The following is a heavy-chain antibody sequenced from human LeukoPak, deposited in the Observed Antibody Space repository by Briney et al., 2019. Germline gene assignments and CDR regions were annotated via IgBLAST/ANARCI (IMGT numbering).Heavy chain of an antibody. CDR2: INTNTGNP. Sequence: ASVKVSCKASGYTFNIYAMRWVRQAPGQGLEWMGWINTNTGNPTYAQGFTGRFVFSLDTSVSTAYLQINSLKAEDTAVYFCARGSERWLQLRYFDYWGQGTLVTVSS. CDR3: ARGSERWLQLRYFDY. D-gene: IGHD5-24*01. CDR1: GYTFNIYA. J-gene: IGHJ4*02. V-gene: IGHV7-4-1*02.